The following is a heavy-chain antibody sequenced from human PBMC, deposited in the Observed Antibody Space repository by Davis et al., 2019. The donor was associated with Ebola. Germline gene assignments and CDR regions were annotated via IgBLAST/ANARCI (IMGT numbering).Heavy chain of an antibody. CDR1: GGSFSGYY. CDR2: INHSGST. Sequence: SETLSLTCAVYGGSFSGYYWSWIRQPPGKGLEWIGEINHSGSTNYNPSLKSRVTISVDTSKNQFSLKLSSVTAADTAVYYCAREPDYWGQGTLVTVSS. D-gene: IGHD1-14*01. J-gene: IGHJ4*02. V-gene: IGHV4-34*01. CDR3: AREPDY.